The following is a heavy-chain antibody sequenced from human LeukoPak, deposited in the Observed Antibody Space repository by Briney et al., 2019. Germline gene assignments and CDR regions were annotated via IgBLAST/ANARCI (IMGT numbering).Heavy chain of an antibody. CDR3: VKPQPGGGFDY. J-gene: IGHJ4*02. CDR2: ISSNGGST. Sequence: PGGSLRLSCAASGFTFSSYAMSWVRQAPGKGLEYVSAISSNGGSTYYADSVKGRFTISRDNSKNTLYLQMSSLRAEDTAVYYCVKPQPGGGFDYWGQGTLVTVSS. V-gene: IGHV3-64D*09. D-gene: IGHD1-14*01. CDR1: GFTFSSYA.